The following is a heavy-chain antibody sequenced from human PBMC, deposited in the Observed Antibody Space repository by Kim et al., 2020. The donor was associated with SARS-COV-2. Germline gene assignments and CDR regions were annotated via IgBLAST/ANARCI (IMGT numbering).Heavy chain of an antibody. CDR2: INHSGST. V-gene: IGHV4-34*01. J-gene: IGHJ6*02. CDR3: ARGGDLYCSGGSCSYYYYGMDV. Sequence: SETLSLTCAVYGGSFSGYYWSWIRQPPGKGLEWIGEINHSGSTNYNPSLKSRVTISVDTSKNQFSLKLSSVTAADTAVYYCARGGDLYCSGGSCSYYYYGMDVWGQGTTVTVSS. CDR1: GGSFSGYY. D-gene: IGHD2-15*01.